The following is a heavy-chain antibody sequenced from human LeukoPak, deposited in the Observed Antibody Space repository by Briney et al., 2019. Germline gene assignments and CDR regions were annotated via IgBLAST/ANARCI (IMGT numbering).Heavy chain of an antibody. D-gene: IGHD5-12*01. J-gene: IGHJ4*02. CDR1: VYSFTGYY. V-gene: IGHV1-2*02. CDR2: INPNSGGT. Sequence: ASVKVSCKASVYSFTGYYMHWVRQAPGQGLEWMGWINPNSGGTNYAQKFQGRVTMTRDTSISTAYMELSRLRSDDTAVYYCARDPWITIATSDYWGQGTLVTVSS. CDR3: ARDPWITIATSDY.